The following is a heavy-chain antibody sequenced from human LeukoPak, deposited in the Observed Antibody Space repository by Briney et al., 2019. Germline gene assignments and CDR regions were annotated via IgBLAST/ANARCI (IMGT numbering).Heavy chain of an antibody. V-gene: IGHV3-48*04. CDR1: GFTFSSYS. Sequence: GGSLRLSCAASGFTFSSYSMNWVRQAPGKGLEWVSYISSSSSTIYYADSVKGRFTISRDNAKNSLYLQMNSLRAEDTAVYYCARVGGAARQDYFDYWGQGTLVTVSS. CDR2: ISSSSSTI. J-gene: IGHJ4*02. CDR3: ARVGGAARQDYFDY. D-gene: IGHD6-6*01.